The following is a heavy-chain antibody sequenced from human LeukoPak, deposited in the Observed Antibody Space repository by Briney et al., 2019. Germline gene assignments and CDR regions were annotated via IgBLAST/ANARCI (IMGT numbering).Heavy chain of an antibody. CDR2: ISYDGSNK. J-gene: IGHJ4*02. CDR3: ARAADYYEPPSGYYFDY. V-gene: IGHV3-30-3*01. CDR1: GFTLSDSP. Sequence: GGSLRLSCAASGFTLSDSPMHWVRQAPGKGLEWVAVISYDGSNKYYADSVKGRFTISRDNSKNTLYLQMNSLRAEDTAVYYCARAADYYEPPSGYYFDYRGQGTLVTVSS. D-gene: IGHD3-22*01.